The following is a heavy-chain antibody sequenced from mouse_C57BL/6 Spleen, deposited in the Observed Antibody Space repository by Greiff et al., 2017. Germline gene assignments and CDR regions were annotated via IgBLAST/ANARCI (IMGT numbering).Heavy chain of an antibody. CDR3: ARSEYYCGSSYYAMGY. D-gene: IGHD1-1*01. J-gene: IGHJ4*01. V-gene: IGHV1-50*01. Sequence: VQLQQPGAELVKPGASVKLSCKASGYTFTSYWMQWVKPRPGQGLEWIGEIDPSDSYTNYNQKFKGKATLTVDTSTSTAYMQISSLTSEDSAVYYCARSEYYCGSSYYAMGYWGQGTSVTVSS. CDR1: GYTFTSYW. CDR2: IDPSDSYT.